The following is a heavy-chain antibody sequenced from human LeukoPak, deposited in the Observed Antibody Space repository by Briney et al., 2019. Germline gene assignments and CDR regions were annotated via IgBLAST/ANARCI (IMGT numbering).Heavy chain of an antibody. CDR3: AREWPSITIFGVDKGNWFDP. J-gene: IGHJ5*02. D-gene: IGHD3-3*01. CDR1: GGSFSGYY. V-gene: IGHV4-34*01. Sequence: PSETLSLTCAVYGGSFSGYYWSWIRQPPGKELEWIGEINHSGSTNYNPSLKSRVTISVDTSKNQFSLKLSSVTAADTAVYYCAREWPSITIFGVDKGNWFDPWGQGTLVTVSS. CDR2: INHSGST.